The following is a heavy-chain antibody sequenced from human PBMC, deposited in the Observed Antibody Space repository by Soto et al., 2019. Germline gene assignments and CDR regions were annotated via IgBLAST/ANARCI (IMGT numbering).Heavy chain of an antibody. Sequence: QVQLVQSGAEVKKPGASVKVSCKASGYTFTSYGISWVRQAPGQGLEWMGWISAYNGNTNYAQKLQGRVTMTTDTSTSTAYMELRSPRSDDTAVYYCASSSRPYYYGSGSYSLGYYYMDVWGKGTTVTVSS. CDR3: ASSSRPYYYGSGSYSLGYYYMDV. CDR1: GYTFTSYG. V-gene: IGHV1-18*01. J-gene: IGHJ6*03. CDR2: ISAYNGNT. D-gene: IGHD3-10*01.